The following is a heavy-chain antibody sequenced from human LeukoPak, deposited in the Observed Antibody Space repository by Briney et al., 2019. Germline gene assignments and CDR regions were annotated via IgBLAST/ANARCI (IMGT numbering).Heavy chain of an antibody. CDR3: ARGHQRSITIFGVVTQYYFDY. CDR2: INHSGST. CDR1: GGSFSGYY. Sequence: PSETLSLTCAVYGGSFSGYYWSWIRQPPGKGLEWIGEINHSGSTNYNPSLKSRVTISVDTSKNQSSLKLSSVTAADTAVYYCARGHQRSITIFGVVTQYYFDYWGQGTLVTVSS. J-gene: IGHJ4*02. D-gene: IGHD3-3*01. V-gene: IGHV4-34*01.